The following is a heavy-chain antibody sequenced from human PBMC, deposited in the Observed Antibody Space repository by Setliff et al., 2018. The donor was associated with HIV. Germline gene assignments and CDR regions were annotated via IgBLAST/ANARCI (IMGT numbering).Heavy chain of an antibody. J-gene: IGHJ5*02. CDR1: GYTFTSYA. CDR3: ATEPGFPFGP. V-gene: IGHV1-3*01. Sequence: ASVKVSCKASGYTFTSYAIHWVRQAPGQRLEWMGWITVGDGNTKYSQKFQGRVTITRDTSASTAYMELSRLRSDDTAVYYCATEPGFPFGPWGQGTLVTVSS. CDR2: ITVGDGNT. D-gene: IGHD3-10*01.